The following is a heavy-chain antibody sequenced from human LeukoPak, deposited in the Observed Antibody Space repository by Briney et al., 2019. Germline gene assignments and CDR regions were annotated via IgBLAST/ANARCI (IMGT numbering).Heavy chain of an antibody. V-gene: IGHV3-21*01. J-gene: IGHJ4*02. CDR1: GFTFNSYS. CDR3: ARASGDIVETATMGSY. CDR2: ISSGSSSI. D-gene: IGHD5-18*01. Sequence: GGSLRLSCAASGFTFNSYSMNWVRQAPGKGLEWVSSISSGSSSIYYADSVKGRFTISRDNAKNSLYLQMNSLRAEDTAVYYCARASGDIVETATMGSYWGQGTPVTVSS.